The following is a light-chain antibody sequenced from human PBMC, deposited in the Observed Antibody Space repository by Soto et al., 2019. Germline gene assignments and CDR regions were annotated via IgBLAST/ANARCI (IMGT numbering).Light chain of an antibody. V-gene: IGKV3-15*01. CDR3: QQYNNWPPWR. J-gene: IGKJ1*01. CDR2: GAS. Sequence: EIVMTQSPATLSVSPGERATLSCRASQSVSSNLAWYQQKPGQAPRLLIYGASTRATDIPARFSGSGSGTEFTLTISSLQSEDFEVYYCQQYNNWPPWRFGQGTKVEIK. CDR1: QSVSSN.